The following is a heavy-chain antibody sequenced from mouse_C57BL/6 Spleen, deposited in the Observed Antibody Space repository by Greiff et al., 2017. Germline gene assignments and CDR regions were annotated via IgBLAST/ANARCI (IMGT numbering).Heavy chain of an antibody. Sequence: VHLVESGAELVKPGASVKISCKASGYAFSSYWMNWVKQRPGKGLEWIGQIYPGDGDTNYNGKFKGKATLTADKSSSTAYMQLSRLTSEDSAVYFCARGHYYGSSYVYAMDYWGQGTSVTVSS. CDR2: IYPGDGDT. CDR1: GYAFSSYW. CDR3: ARGHYYGSSYVYAMDY. J-gene: IGHJ4*01. D-gene: IGHD1-1*01. V-gene: IGHV1-80*01.